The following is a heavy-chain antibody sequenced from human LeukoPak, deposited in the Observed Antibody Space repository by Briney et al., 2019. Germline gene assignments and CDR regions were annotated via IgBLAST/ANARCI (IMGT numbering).Heavy chain of an antibody. CDR2: ISGSGAGT. D-gene: IGHD5-24*01. J-gene: IGHJ4*02. Sequence: PGGSLRLSCAASGFTFSSHAMSWVRQAPGKGREWVSGISGSGAGTYYEDSVEGRFTISRDNSKNTLYLQMNSLRAEDTAVYYCAKDRRDGYNYLFDYWGQGTLVTVSS. CDR3: AKDRRDGYNYLFDY. CDR1: GFTFSSHA. V-gene: IGHV3-23*01.